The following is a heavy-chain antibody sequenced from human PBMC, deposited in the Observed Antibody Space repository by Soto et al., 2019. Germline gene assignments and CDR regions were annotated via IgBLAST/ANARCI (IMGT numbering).Heavy chain of an antibody. J-gene: IGHJ4*02. Sequence: GGSLRLSCAGSGLKLRTYWMSWVRQDPGKGLEWVSSISSSSSDIYYADSVKGRFTISRDNAKNSLYLQMNSLRAEDTAVYYSTYLGDYYPGLFDYWGQGTLVTVSS. CDR3: TYLGDYYPGLFDY. D-gene: IGHD4-17*01. V-gene: IGHV3-21*01. CDR1: GLKLRTYW. CDR2: ISSSSSDI.